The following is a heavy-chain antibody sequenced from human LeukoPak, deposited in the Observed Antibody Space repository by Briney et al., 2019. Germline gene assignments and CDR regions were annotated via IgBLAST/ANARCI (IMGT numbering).Heavy chain of an antibody. CDR1: GFTFSSYA. J-gene: IGHJ4*02. Sequence: GGSLRLSCAASGFTFSSYAMHWVRRAPGKGLEWVAVISYDGSNKYYADSVKGRFTISRDNSKNTLYLQMNSLRAEDTAVYYCARDDVLGDFWSGYFDYWGQGTLVTVSS. CDR2: ISYDGSNK. D-gene: IGHD3-3*01. CDR3: ARDDVLGDFWSGYFDY. V-gene: IGHV3-30*04.